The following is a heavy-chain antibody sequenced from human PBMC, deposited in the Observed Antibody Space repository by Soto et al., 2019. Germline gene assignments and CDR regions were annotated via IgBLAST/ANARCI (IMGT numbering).Heavy chain of an antibody. J-gene: IGHJ4*02. V-gene: IGHV1-3*01. Sequence: QVKLVQSGAEVKKPGASVKVSCKGSGYTFSNYAIHWVRQAPGQRLEWLGWMNAGNGNTKYSQKLQGRVTITRDTSASTVYMELSSLRFEDTAVYYCAKEIRPSGDSCWDYWGQGPLITVST. CDR3: AKEIRPSGDSCWDY. CDR2: MNAGNGNT. CDR1: GYTFSNYA. D-gene: IGHD2-15*01.